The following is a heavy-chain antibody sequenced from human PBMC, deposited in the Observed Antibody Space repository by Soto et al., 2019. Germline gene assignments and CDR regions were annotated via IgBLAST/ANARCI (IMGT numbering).Heavy chain of an antibody. D-gene: IGHD6-19*01. CDR3: AKDRRYSSGWGTFDY. Sequence: QVQLVESGGGVVQPGRSLRLSCAASGFTFSSYGMHWVRQAPGKGLEWVAVISYDGSNKYYADSVKGRFTISRDNSKNTLYLQMNSLRAEDTAVYYCAKDRRYSSGWGTFDYWGQGTLLTVSS. CDR2: ISYDGSNK. J-gene: IGHJ4*02. CDR1: GFTFSSYG. V-gene: IGHV3-30*18.